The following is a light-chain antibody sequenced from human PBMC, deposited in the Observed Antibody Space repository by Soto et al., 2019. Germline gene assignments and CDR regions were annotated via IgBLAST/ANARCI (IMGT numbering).Light chain of an antibody. CDR1: NSDVGAYRF. Sequence: QSALTQPASVSGSPGQSITISCTGTNSDVGAYRFVFWYQHHPGKAPKLIIYEVSHRPSGISDRFSGSKSGNTASLTISGLQPEDEADYYCTSYTSTSHYVFGTGTKVTVL. J-gene: IGLJ1*01. CDR3: TSYTSTSHYV. CDR2: EVS. V-gene: IGLV2-14*01.